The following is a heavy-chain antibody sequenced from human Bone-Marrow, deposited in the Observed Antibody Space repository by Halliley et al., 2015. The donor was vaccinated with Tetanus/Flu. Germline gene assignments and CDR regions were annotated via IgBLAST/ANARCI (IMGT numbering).Heavy chain of an antibody. Sequence: RGLEWMGWINTYNGNTNYAQSFQGRVTMTTDTSTSTAYLELRSLRYDDTAVYYCARVAQDAFDIWGHGTRVTVTS. CDR2: INTYNGNT. V-gene: IGHV1-18*01. J-gene: IGHJ3*02. CDR3: ARVAQDAFDI.